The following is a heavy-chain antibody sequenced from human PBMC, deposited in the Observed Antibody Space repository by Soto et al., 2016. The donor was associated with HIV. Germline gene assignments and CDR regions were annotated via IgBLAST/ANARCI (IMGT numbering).Heavy chain of an antibody. V-gene: IGHV4-34*01. CDR3: ARTPCSSTSCSYYYSYGMDV. J-gene: IGHJ6*02. CDR1: GGSFSGYY. D-gene: IGHD2-2*01. CDR2: IHHSGST. Sequence: QVQLQQWGAGLLKPSETLSLTCAVYGGSFSGYYWSWIRQPPGKGLEWIGEIHHSGSTNYNPSLKSRVTISVDTSKNQFSLKLNSVTAADTAVYYCARTPCSSTSCSYYYSYGMDVWAKGPRSPSP.